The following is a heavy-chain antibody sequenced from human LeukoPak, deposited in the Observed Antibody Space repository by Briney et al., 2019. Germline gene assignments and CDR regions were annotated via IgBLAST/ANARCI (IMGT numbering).Heavy chain of an antibody. CDR3: ARGGIAARPRIFDY. CDR1: GYTFTGYY. D-gene: IGHD6-6*01. Sequence: ASVKVSCRASGYTFTGYYMHWVRQAPGQGLEWMGWINPNSGGTNYAQKFQGRVTMTRDTSISTTYMELSRLRSDDTAVYYCARGGIAARPRIFDYWGQGTLVTVSS. J-gene: IGHJ4*02. CDR2: INPNSGGT. V-gene: IGHV1-2*02.